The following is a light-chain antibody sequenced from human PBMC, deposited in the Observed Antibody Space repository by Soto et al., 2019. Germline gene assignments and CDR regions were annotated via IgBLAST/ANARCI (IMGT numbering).Light chain of an antibody. CDR1: QSISSF. J-gene: IGKJ2*01. CDR2: DAS. Sequence: EIVLTQSPATLPLSPGERATLSCRASQSISSFLTWYQHKPGQAPRLLIYDASKRATGIPARFSGSGSGTDFTLTISSLEPEDFGVYYCQQRSNWYNFGQGPRWISN. V-gene: IGKV3-11*01. CDR3: QQRSNWYN.